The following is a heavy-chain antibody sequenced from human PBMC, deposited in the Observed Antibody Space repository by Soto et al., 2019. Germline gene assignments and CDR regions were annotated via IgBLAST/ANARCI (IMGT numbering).Heavy chain of an antibody. CDR3: ARGDYYYDSSGYRVGNYYYGMDV. V-gene: IGHV1-69*01. D-gene: IGHD3-22*01. J-gene: IGHJ6*02. Sequence: QVQLVQSGAEVKKPGSSVKVSCKASGGTFSSYAISWVRQAPGQGLEWMGGIIPIFGTANYAQKFQGRVTITADESTSTAYMELSSLRSGDTAVYYCARGDYYYDSSGYRVGNYYYGMDVWGQGTTVTVSS. CDR1: GGTFSSYA. CDR2: IIPIFGTA.